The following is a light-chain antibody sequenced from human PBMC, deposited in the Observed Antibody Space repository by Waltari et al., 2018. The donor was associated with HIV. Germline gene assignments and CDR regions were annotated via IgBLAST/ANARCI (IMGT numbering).Light chain of an antibody. CDR3: QQYFNTPRT. CDR2: DAS. J-gene: IGKJ2*01. V-gene: IGKV3-20*01. CDR1: QSVRNS. Sequence: DIVLTQSPGTLSLSPGERATLSCRASQSVRNSLAWYRHKSGQPPRLLIYDASSRTTGIPGSFNGTGSGTDFTLSITTLEPEDFAVYYCQQYFNTPRTFGQGTKLDIQ.